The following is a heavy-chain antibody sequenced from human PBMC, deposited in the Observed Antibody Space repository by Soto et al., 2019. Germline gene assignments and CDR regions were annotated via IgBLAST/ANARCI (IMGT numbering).Heavy chain of an antibody. CDR1: GSCISSGDYY. CDR3: ARTYYGMDV. V-gene: IGHV4-30-4*01. CDR2: IYYSGST. Sequence: SETRSLTCTFCGSCISSGDYYLSWIRQRPGKGLEWIGYIYYSGSTYYNPSLKSRVTISVDTSKTQFSLKLSSVTAADTAVYYCARTYYGMDVWGQGTRVSV. J-gene: IGHJ6*02.